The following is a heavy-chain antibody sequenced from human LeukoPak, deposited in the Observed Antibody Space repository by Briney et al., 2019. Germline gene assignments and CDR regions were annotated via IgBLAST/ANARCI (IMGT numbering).Heavy chain of an antibody. Sequence: ASVKVSCKASGYTFTSYYMHWVRQAPGQGLEWMGWINPNSGGTNYAQKFQGRVTMTRDTSISTAYMELSRLRSDDTAVYYCARSQAPDAYCSSTSCLEFDYWGQGTLVTVSS. CDR2: INPNSGGT. CDR1: GYTFTSYY. V-gene: IGHV1-2*02. D-gene: IGHD2-2*01. CDR3: ARSQAPDAYCSSTSCLEFDY. J-gene: IGHJ4*02.